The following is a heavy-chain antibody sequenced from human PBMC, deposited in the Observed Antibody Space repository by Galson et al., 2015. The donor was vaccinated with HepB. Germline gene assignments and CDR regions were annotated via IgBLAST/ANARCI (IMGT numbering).Heavy chain of an antibody. V-gene: IGHV3-30*04. CDR1: GFTFSSYA. Sequence: SLRLSCAASGFTFSSYAMHWVRQAPGKGLEWVAVISYDGSNKYYADSVKGRFTISRDNSNNTLYLQMNSLRAEDTAVYYCASEGVGLYCSGGSCLDYWGQGTLVTVSS. D-gene: IGHD2-15*01. CDR2: ISYDGSNK. J-gene: IGHJ4*02. CDR3: ASEGVGLYCSGGSCLDY.